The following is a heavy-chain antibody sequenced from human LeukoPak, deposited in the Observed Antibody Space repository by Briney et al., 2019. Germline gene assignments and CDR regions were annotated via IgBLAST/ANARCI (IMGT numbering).Heavy chain of an antibody. CDR1: GVSISTTSFY. CDR2: INHSGST. CDR3: ARGITIFGVVIIRRGPVPSFLDP. Sequence: PSETLSLTCSVSGVSISTTSFYWGWIRQPPGKGLEWIGEINHSGSTNYNPSLKSRVTISVDTSKNQFSLKLSSVTAADTAVYYCARGITIFGVVIIRRGPVPSFLDPWGQGTLVTVSS. V-gene: IGHV4-39*07. D-gene: IGHD3-3*01. J-gene: IGHJ5*02.